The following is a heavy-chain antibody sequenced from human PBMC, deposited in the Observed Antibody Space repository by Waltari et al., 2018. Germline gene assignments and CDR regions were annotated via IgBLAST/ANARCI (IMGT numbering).Heavy chain of an antibody. J-gene: IGHJ4*02. CDR3: AKDVAMGKSGFALDY. D-gene: IGHD3-3*01. CDR2: INSDGSSR. V-gene: IGHV3-74*01. CDR1: GFNFRINC. Sequence: DVEVVQSGGGLVQPGGSLRLSCAASGFNFRINCTHWVRQVPGKGLVWVARINSDGSSRSYTDSVKGRFTISRDNSRNTVYLQMDALRVEDTAVYYCAKDVAMGKSGFALDYWGQGALVTVSS.